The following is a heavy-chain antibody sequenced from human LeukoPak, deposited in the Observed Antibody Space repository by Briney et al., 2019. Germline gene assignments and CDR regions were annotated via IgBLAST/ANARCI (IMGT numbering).Heavy chain of an antibody. V-gene: IGHV3-7*01. CDR3: AREEWIGELSKFDY. Sequence: GGSLTLSCAASGFSFNSYWMIWLRQAPGKGLVGVDNIKTDGSEKYYADSVKGRFPISRDNAKNSLSLQMNSLRGEDTAQYYCAREEWIGELSKFDYWGQGTLVTVSS. CDR2: IKTDGSEK. CDR1: GFSFNSYW. J-gene: IGHJ4*02. D-gene: IGHD3-10*01.